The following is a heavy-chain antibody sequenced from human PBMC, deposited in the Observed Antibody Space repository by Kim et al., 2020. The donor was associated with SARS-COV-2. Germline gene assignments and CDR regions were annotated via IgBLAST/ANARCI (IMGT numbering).Heavy chain of an antibody. Sequence: DSAAPVKCRFTNSRDDSKNTLYLQMNSLKTEDTAVYYCTTGGYYYGMDVWGQGTTVTVSS. J-gene: IGHJ6*02. V-gene: IGHV3-15*01. CDR3: TTGGYYYGMDV.